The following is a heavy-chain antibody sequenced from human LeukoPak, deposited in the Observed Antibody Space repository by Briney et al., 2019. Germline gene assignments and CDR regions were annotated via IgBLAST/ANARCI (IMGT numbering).Heavy chain of an antibody. Sequence: GGSLRLSCAASGFTFSSYSMNWVRQAPGEGLEWVSDISRSRSTIYYADSVKWRYHISRDNAKNSLYLQMNSLRAEDTAVYYCARDPGYCDNTSCYAANFDYWGQGTLVTVSS. V-gene: IGHV3-48*01. J-gene: IGHJ4*02. CDR1: GFTFSSYS. CDR3: ARDPGYCDNTSCYAANFDY. D-gene: IGHD2-2*01. CDR2: ISRSRSTI.